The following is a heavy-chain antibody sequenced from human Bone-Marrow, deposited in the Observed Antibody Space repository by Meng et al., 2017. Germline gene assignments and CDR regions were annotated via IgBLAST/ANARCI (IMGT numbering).Heavy chain of an antibody. Sequence: QVQPQGSGPGLVKPSQTRSLTCTVSGGSISSVGYYWSWIRQHPGKGLEWIGYIYYSGSTYYNPSLKSLVTISVDTSKNQFSLKLSSVTAADTAVYYCAREASPEYYFDYWGQGTLVTVSS. J-gene: IGHJ4*02. CDR3: AREASPEYYFDY. CDR2: IYYSGST. D-gene: IGHD1-14*01. CDR1: GGSISSVGYY. V-gene: IGHV4-31*01.